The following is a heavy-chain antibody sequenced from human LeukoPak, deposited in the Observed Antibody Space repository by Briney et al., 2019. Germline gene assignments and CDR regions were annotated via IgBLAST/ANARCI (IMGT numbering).Heavy chain of an antibody. V-gene: IGHV1-8*03. Sequence: GASVKVSCKASGYTFTGYYMHWVRQAPGQGLEWMGWINPNSGNTGYAQKFQGRVTITRNTSISTAYMELSSLRSEDTAVYYCARLFRNYMDVWGKGTTVTVSS. CDR1: GYTFTGYY. CDR3: ARLFRNYMDV. J-gene: IGHJ6*03. D-gene: IGHD2-21*01. CDR2: INPNSGNT.